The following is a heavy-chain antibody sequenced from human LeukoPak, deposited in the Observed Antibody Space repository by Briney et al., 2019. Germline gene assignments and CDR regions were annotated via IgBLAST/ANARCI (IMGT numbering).Heavy chain of an antibody. Sequence: GGSLRLSCAASGFNVKNNYMTWVRQAPGKGLEWVSLISSGDDTYYADSVKGRFTISRHNSKNTLYLQMNSLRPEDTAVYYCARPTKTDCSSTSCYFYYYYYGMDVWGQGTTVTVSS. J-gene: IGHJ6*02. CDR1: GFNVKNNY. V-gene: IGHV3-53*04. D-gene: IGHD2-2*01. CDR2: ISSGDDT. CDR3: ARPTKTDCSSTSCYFYYYYYGMDV.